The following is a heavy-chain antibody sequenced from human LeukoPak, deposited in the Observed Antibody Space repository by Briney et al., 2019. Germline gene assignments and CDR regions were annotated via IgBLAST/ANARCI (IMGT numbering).Heavy chain of an antibody. CDR1: GGSFSGYY. Sequence: SETLSLTCAVYGGSFSGYYWSWIRQPAGKGLEWIGRIYTSGSTNYNPSLKSRVTMSVDTSKNQFSLKLSSVTAADTAVYYCAREAGRDCGGDCYYYWGQGTLVTVSS. V-gene: IGHV4-4*07. J-gene: IGHJ4*02. D-gene: IGHD2-21*02. CDR3: AREAGRDCGGDCYYY. CDR2: IYTSGST.